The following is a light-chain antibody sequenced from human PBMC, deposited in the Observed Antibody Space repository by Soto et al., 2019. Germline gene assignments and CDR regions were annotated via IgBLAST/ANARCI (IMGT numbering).Light chain of an antibody. CDR1: QSVSSN. Sequence: EIVMTQSPATLSVSPGERATLSCRASQSVSSNLAWYQLKPGQAPRLLIYGASARATGIRARFSGSGSGTEFTLTISSLQSEDFAVYFCQHYNNWPLTFGPGTKVDIK. CDR2: GAS. V-gene: IGKV3-15*01. CDR3: QHYNNWPLT. J-gene: IGKJ3*01.